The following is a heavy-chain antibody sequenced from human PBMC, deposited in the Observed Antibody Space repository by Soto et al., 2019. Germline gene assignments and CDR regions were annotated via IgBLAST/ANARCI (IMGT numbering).Heavy chain of an antibody. CDR3: ARSIFFQDTTNCGNETLAILDS. CDR2: IYYSGST. CDR1: GDSISAYS. D-gene: IGHD2-15*01. J-gene: IGHJ5*01. Sequence: SETLSLTCTVSGDSISAYSWSWVRQPPGKGLEWIGYIYYSGSTNYNPSLKSRVTISVDTSKNQFSLKLSSVTAADTAVYYCARSIFFQDTTNCGNETLAILDS. V-gene: IGHV4-59*01.